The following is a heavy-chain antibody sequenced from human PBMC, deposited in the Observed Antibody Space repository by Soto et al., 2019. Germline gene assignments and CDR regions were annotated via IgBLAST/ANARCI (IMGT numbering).Heavy chain of an antibody. CDR2: INPSGGST. V-gene: IGHV1-46*01. D-gene: IGHD1-1*01. Sequence: ASVKVSCKASGYTFTSYYMHWVRQAPGQGLEWMGIINPSGGSTSYAQKFQGRVTMTRDTSTSTVYMELSSLRSEDTAVYYCARDVQLERSFYYGMDVWGQGTTVTAP. CDR1: GYTFTSYY. J-gene: IGHJ6*02. CDR3: ARDVQLERSFYYGMDV.